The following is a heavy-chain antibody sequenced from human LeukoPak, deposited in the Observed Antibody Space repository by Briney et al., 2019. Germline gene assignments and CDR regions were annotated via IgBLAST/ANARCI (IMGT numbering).Heavy chain of an antibody. CDR2: IYHSGST. Sequence: SETLSLTCAVSGGSISSSNWWSWVRQPPGKGLEWIGEIYHSGSTYYNPSLKSRVAISVDTSKNQFSLKLSSVTAADTAVYYCARATGYHYYDSSGSQVWFDPWGQGALVTVSS. CDR3: ARATGYHYYDSSGSQVWFDP. CDR1: GGSISSSNW. D-gene: IGHD3-22*01. V-gene: IGHV4-4*02. J-gene: IGHJ5*02.